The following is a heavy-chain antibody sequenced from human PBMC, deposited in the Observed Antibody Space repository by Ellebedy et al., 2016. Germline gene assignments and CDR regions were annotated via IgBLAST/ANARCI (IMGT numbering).Heavy chain of an antibody. CDR2: INPDDGAT. V-gene: IGHV1-46*01. J-gene: IGHJ4*02. CDR1: GYTFINHY. Sequence: ASVKVSXXASGYTFINHYLHWVRQAPGRGLQWMGVINPDDGATNYAQRFLGRLSMTRDTSTTTGYMELRSLTSDDTAVYYCARDIDWRVDYWGQGTLVTVSS. CDR3: ARDIDWRVDY. D-gene: IGHD3-9*01.